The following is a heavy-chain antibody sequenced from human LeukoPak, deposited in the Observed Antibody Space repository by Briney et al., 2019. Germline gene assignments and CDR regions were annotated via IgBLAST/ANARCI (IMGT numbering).Heavy chain of an antibody. CDR2: INSDGSST. V-gene: IGHV3-74*01. CDR1: GFTFSSYW. Sequence: GGSLRLSCAASGFTFSSYWMHWVRQAPGKGLVWVSRINSDGSSTSYADSVKGRSTISRDNAKNTLYLQMNSLRAEDTAVYYCARGRYSSGWYYFDYWGQGTLVTVSS. J-gene: IGHJ4*02. CDR3: ARGRYSSGWYYFDY. D-gene: IGHD6-19*01.